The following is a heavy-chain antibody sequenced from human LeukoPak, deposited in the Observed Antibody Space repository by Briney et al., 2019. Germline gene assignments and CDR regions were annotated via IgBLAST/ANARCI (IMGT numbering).Heavy chain of an antibody. J-gene: IGHJ4*02. Sequence: PRGSLRLSCAASGFTFSSYAMSWVRQAPGKGLEWVSAIGGGDVNTYYADSVKGRFTISRDNAKNTLYLQMNSLRAEDTAVYYCAKSKTGYGYFDYWGQGTLVTVSS. CDR1: GFTFSSYA. D-gene: IGHD5-18*01. CDR2: IGGGDVNT. CDR3: AKSKTGYGYFDY. V-gene: IGHV3-23*01.